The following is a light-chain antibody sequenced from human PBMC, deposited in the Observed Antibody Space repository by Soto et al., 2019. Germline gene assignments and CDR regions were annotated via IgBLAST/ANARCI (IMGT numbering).Light chain of an antibody. CDR1: QSVGTN. CDR2: GAS. Sequence: EIVMTQSPVTLSVSPGERATLSCRASQSVGTNLAWYQQKPGQAPGLLISGASTRATGIPDRFSGNGSGTEFTLTISSLQSEDFAIYYCQQYDDWPQLTFGGGTKLEIK. CDR3: QQYDDWPQLT. J-gene: IGKJ4*01. V-gene: IGKV3-15*01.